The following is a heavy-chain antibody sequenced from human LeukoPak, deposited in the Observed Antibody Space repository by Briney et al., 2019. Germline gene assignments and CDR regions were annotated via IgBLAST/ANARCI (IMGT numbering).Heavy chain of an antibody. CDR1: GFTFSNYG. CDR3: ANDLGTGTTGGTRFDP. V-gene: IGHV3-30*02. D-gene: IGHD1-1*01. J-gene: IGHJ5*02. CDR2: IRYDGSNE. Sequence: GGSLRLSCAASGFTFSNYGMHWVLQAPGKGLEWVSFIRYDGSNEYYADSVKGRFTISRDNSKNTLYLQMNSLRGDDSAVYFCANDLGTGTTGGTRFDPWGQGTLVTVSS.